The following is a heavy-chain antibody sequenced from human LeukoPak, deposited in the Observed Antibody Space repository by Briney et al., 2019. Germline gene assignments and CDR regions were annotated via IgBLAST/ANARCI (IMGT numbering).Heavy chain of an antibody. CDR1: GGSFSGYY. J-gene: IGHJ4*02. CDR2: INHSGST. D-gene: IGHD3-10*01. V-gene: IGHV4-34*01. CDR3: ARIPAWFGEFY. Sequence: SETLSLTCAVYGGSFSGYYWSWIRQPPGKGLEWIGEINHSGSTNYNSSLKSRVTISVDTSKNQFSLKLSSVTAADTAVYYCARIPAWFGEFYWGQGTLVTVSS.